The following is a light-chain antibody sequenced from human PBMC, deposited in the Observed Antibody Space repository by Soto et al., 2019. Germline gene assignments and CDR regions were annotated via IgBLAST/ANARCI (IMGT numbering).Light chain of an antibody. J-gene: IGKJ1*01. CDR2: KAS. V-gene: IGKV1-5*03. CDR1: QPISSW. CDR3: QHYNSYSEA. Sequence: DIQMTQSPSTLSGSVGDRGTITCRCSQPISSWLAWCQQKQGKAPKLMIYKASTLKSGVPSRFSGSGSGTEFTLTISSLQPDDFATYYCQHYNSYSEAFGQGTKVDI.